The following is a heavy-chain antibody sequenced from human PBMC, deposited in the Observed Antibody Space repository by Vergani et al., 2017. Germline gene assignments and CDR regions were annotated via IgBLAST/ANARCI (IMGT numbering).Heavy chain of an antibody. CDR2: LNPSGGHT. CDR3: ARVDYGILTGYRY. Sequence: QVQVVQSGAEVKKSGASVKVSCKTSGYTFSNYYMHWVRQAPGQGLEWMGILNPSGGHTNYAQKFQGRVTITRDTSTSTVYMAPSSLRSEDTAIYYCARVDYGILTGYRYWGQGTLVTVSA. D-gene: IGHD3-9*01. V-gene: IGHV1-46*03. J-gene: IGHJ4*02. CDR1: GYTFSNYY.